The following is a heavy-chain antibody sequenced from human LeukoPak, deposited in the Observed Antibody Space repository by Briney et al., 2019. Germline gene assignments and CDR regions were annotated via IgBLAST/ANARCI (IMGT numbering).Heavy chain of an antibody. CDR1: GGSISSYY. D-gene: IGHD6-13*01. CDR2: IYYTGST. CDR3: AGGSKAAPGTFDY. J-gene: IGHJ4*02. Sequence: IPSETLSLTCTVSGGSISSYYWSWIRQPPGKGLEWIGYIYYTGSTDYNPSLKSRVAISVDTSKNQFSLKLSSVTAADTAVYYCAGGSKAAPGTFDYWGQGTLVTVSS. V-gene: IGHV4-59*01.